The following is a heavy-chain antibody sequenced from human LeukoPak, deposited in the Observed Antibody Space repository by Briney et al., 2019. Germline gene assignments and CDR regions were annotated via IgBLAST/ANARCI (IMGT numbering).Heavy chain of an antibody. CDR3: ARAGGPYSNSDY. Sequence: GESLKISCKGSGYSYPTYWIGWVRLMPGRGLEWMGIIYPGDSDTRYSPSFQGQVTISVDKSISTAYLQWSSLKASDTAMYYCARAGGPYSNSDYWGQGALVTVSS. D-gene: IGHD6-13*01. J-gene: IGHJ4*01. V-gene: IGHV5-51*01. CDR1: GYSYPTYW. CDR2: IYPGDSDT.